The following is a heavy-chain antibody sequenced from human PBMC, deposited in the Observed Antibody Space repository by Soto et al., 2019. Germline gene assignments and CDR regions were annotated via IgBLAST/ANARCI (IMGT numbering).Heavy chain of an antibody. CDR3: ARDWAAGPLFDY. CDR1: GYTFTSYD. D-gene: IGHD6-13*01. J-gene: IGHJ4*02. CDR2: MNPNSGNT. Sequence: ASVKVSCKASGYTFTSYDINWVRQATGQGLEWMVWMNPNSGNTGYAQKFQGRVTMTRNTSISTAYMELRSLRSDDTAVYYCARDWAAGPLFDYWGQGTLVTVSS. V-gene: IGHV1-8*01.